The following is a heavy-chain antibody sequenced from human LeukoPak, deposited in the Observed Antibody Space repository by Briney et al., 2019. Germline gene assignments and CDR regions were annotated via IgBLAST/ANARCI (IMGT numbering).Heavy chain of an antibody. D-gene: IGHD3-22*01. V-gene: IGHV4-59*01. CDR3: ARVVPDLYYYDSSGYYYYYGMDV. J-gene: IGHJ6*02. CDR1: GGSISSYY. CDR2: IYYSGTT. Sequence: SETLSLTCTVSGGSISSYYWNRIWQPPGKGLEWIGYIYYSGTTNYNPSLKSRVTISVDTSKNQFSLKLSSVTAADTAVYYCARVVPDLYYYDSSGYYYYYGMDVWDQGTTVTVSS.